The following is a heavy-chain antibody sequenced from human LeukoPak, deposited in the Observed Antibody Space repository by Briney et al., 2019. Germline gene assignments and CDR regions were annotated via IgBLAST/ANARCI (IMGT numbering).Heavy chain of an antibody. V-gene: IGHV3-72*01. CDR1: GFTFSNYY. D-gene: IGHD6-6*01. Sequence: GGSLRLSCAVSGFTFSNYYMDWVRQAPGKGLEWVGRAKNKADSYTIEYAASVRGRFTISRDDSKNSLYLQMNSLKTEDTAVYYCVKDSSFWTFDYWGQGTLVTVSS. CDR2: AKNKADSYTI. J-gene: IGHJ4*02. CDR3: VKDSSFWTFDY.